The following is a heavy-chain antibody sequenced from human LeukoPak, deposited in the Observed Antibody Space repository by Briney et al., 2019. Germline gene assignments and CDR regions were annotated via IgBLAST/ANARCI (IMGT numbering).Heavy chain of an antibody. J-gene: IGHJ5*02. CDR2: INPNSGGT. Sequence: ASVKVSCKASGYTFTGYYMHWVRQAPGQGLEWMGWINPNSGGTNYAQKFQGRVTMTRDTSISTAYMELRSLRSDDTAVYYCARVMTTVMGNWFDPWGQGTLVTVSS. D-gene: IGHD4-17*01. CDR1: GYTFTGYY. V-gene: IGHV1-2*02. CDR3: ARVMTTVMGNWFDP.